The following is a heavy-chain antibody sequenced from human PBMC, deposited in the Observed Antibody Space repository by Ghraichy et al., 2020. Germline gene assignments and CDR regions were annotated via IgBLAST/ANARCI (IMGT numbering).Heavy chain of an antibody. Sequence: SVKVSCKASGGTFRNHGISWVRQAPGQGLEWIGEVIPVTGSTNYAEKFQGRVTTTADKSTSTAYMELSSLRSEDTALYFCAGAPLRYCGADCSYTPDYHFYFMDVWGTGTTVTVSS. CDR1: GGTFRNHG. CDR2: VIPVTGST. CDR3: AGAPLRYCGADCSYTPDYHFYFMDV. J-gene: IGHJ6*03. V-gene: IGHV1-69*06. D-gene: IGHD2-21*02.